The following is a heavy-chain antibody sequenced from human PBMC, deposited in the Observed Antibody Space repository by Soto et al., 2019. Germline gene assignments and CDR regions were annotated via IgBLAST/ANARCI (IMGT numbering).Heavy chain of an antibody. CDR3: ARESGKVGATPFDY. Sequence: QVQLQESGPGLVKPSGTLSLTCAVSGGSISSSNWWSWVRQPPGQGLEWIGEVYHSGSTNYNPSLKRRVNISVAKSKNQCSLKLSSVTAADTAVYYCARESGKVGATPFDYWGQGTLVTVSS. CDR2: VYHSGST. J-gene: IGHJ4*02. V-gene: IGHV4-4*02. D-gene: IGHD1-26*01. CDR1: GGSISSSNW.